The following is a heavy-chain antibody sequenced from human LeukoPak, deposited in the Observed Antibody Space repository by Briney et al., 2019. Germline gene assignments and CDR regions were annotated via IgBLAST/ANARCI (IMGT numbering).Heavy chain of an antibody. CDR1: GFTFSSYS. CDR3: ARGSWCSSTSCYFDY. CDR2: ISSSSSYI. Sequence: GGSLRLSCAASGFTFSSYSMNWVRQAPGKGLEWVSSISSSSSYIYYADSVKGRFTISRDNAKNSLYLQMNSLGAEDTAVYYCARGSWCSSTSCYFDYWGQGTLVTVSS. J-gene: IGHJ4*02. V-gene: IGHV3-21*01. D-gene: IGHD2-2*01.